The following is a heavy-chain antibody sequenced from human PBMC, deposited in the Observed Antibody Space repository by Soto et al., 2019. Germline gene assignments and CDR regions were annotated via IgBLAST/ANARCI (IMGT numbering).Heavy chain of an antibody. D-gene: IGHD3-10*01. CDR1: GGSISSGGYY. CDR3: ARFRTRLLWFGPFDY. Sequence: SETLSLTCTVSGGSISSGGYYWGWIRQHPGKGLEWIGYIYYSGSTYYNPSLKSRVTISVDTSKNQFSLKLSSVTAADTAVYYCARFRTRLLWFGPFDYWGQGTLVTVSS. V-gene: IGHV4-31*03. CDR2: IYYSGST. J-gene: IGHJ4*02.